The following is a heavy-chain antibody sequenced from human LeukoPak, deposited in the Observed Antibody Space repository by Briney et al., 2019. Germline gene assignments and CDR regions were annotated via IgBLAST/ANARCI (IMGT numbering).Heavy chain of an antibody. CDR1: GFTFSSYS. CDR2: ISTGSSTI. J-gene: IGHJ4*02. CDR3: SRSVSCDY. V-gene: IGHV3-48*02. D-gene: IGHD1-26*01. Sequence: GGSLRLSCAASGFTFSSYSMNWVRQAPGKGPEWVSYISTGSSTIYYADSVKGRFTISRDNAKNPLYLQMHSLRDEDTAVYYCSRSVSCDYWGQGTLVTVSP.